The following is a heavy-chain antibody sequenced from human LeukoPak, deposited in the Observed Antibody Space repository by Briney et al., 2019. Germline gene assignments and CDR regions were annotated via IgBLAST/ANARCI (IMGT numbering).Heavy chain of an antibody. CDR2: IYYSGST. Sequence: SETLSLTCTVSGGSISSGSYYWGWIRQPPGKGLEWIGSIYYSGSTYYNPSLKSRVTISVDTSKNQFSLKLSSVTAADTAVYYCARNRMDGSGSYYFNYWGQGTLVTVSS. D-gene: IGHD3-10*01. V-gene: IGHV4-39*01. CDR3: ARNRMDGSGSYYFNY. CDR1: GGSISSGSYY. J-gene: IGHJ4*02.